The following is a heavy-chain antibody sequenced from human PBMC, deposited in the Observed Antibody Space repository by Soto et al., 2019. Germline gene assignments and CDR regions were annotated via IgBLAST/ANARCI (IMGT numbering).Heavy chain of an antibody. CDR3: AREGEALWLALRGGMDV. CDR2: ISAYNGNT. D-gene: IGHD5-18*01. CDR1: GYSFTSYG. V-gene: IGHV1-18*01. Sequence: XSVKVSCKASGYSFTSYGIIWVRQAPGQGLEWMGWISAYNGNTNYAQKLQGRVTMTTDTSTSTAYMELRSLRSDDTAVYYCAREGEALWLALRGGMDVWGQGTTVTVSS. J-gene: IGHJ6*02.